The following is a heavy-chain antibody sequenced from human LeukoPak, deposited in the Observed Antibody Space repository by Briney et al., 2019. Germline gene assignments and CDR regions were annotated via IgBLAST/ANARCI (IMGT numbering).Heavy chain of an antibody. J-gene: IGHJ4*02. CDR3: ARDPYSSSYFDY. Sequence: PGGSLRLSCAASGFTFSSYSMNWVRQAPGKGLEWVSSISSSSSYIYYADSVKGRFTISRDNAKNSLYLQMNRLRAEDTAVYYCARDPYSSSYFDYWGQGNLVTVSS. V-gene: IGHV3-21*01. D-gene: IGHD6-6*01. CDR1: GFTFSSYS. CDR2: ISSSSSYI.